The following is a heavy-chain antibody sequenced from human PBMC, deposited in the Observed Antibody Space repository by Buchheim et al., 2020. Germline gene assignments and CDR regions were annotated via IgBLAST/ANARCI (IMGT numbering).Heavy chain of an antibody. CDR2: ISYDGSNK. J-gene: IGHJ4*02. D-gene: IGHD4-17*01. V-gene: IGHV3-30*04. CDR3: ARDLTTDFDY. Sequence: QVQLVESGGGVVQPGRSLRLSCAASGFTFSSYDMHWVRQAPGKGLEWVAVISYDGSNKYYADSVKVRFPISRDNSNNMLYSQMNSLRAEDTAVYYCARDLTTDFDYWGQGTL. CDR1: GFTFSSYD.